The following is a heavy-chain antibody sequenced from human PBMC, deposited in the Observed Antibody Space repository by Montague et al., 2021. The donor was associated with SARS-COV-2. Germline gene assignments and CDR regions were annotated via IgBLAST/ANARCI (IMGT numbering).Heavy chain of an antibody. Sequence: SETLSLTCTVSGVAVLRRRSEGHTSELQSPMYFVCRLLLVKTPATKYNPSLKSRVTISADKSKNQFSLRVTSVTAADTAVYYCARRTWGDSGVFDVWGRGTKVIVSS. D-gene: IGHD2-21*02. CDR1: GVAVLRRRSE. CDR3: ARRTWGDSGVFDV. J-gene: IGHJ3*01. CDR2: LVKTPAT. V-gene: IGHV4-61*05.